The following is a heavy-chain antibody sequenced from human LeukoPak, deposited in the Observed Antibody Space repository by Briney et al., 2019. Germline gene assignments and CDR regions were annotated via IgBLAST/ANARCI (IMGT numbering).Heavy chain of an antibody. CDR3: ARTGLVVPAAIGGDWFDP. V-gene: IGHV3-21*01. D-gene: IGHD2-2*02. J-gene: IGHJ5*02. CDR1: GFTFSSYS. Sequence: GGSLRLSRAASGFTFSSYSLNWVRQAPGKGLEWVSSISSSSSYIYYADSMKGRFTISRDNAKHSLYLQMNSLRAEDTAVYYCARTGLVVPAAIGGDWFDPWGQGTLVTVSS. CDR2: ISSSSSYI.